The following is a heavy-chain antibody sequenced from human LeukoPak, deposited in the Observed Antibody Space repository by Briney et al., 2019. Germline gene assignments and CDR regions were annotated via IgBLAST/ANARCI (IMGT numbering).Heavy chain of an antibody. CDR2: ISTIGIT. Sequence: SETLSLTCAVYGGSFSGYYWSWIRQPAGKGLEWIGRISTIGITNYNPSLNSRVTISIDTSKNQFSLKLSSVTAADTAVYYCARDGCGGSCFHYYYYYMDVWGKGTTVTISS. V-gene: IGHV4-4*07. D-gene: IGHD2-15*01. CDR1: GGSFSGYY. CDR3: ARDGCGGSCFHYYYYYMDV. J-gene: IGHJ6*03.